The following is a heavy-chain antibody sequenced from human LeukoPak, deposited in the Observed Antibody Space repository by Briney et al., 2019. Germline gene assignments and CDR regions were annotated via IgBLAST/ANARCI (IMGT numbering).Heavy chain of an antibody. Sequence: GGSLRLSCAASGFTFSSYSMNWVRQAPGKGLEWVSSISSSSSYIYYADSVKGRFTISRDNAKNSLYLQMNSLRAEDTAVYYCARADYDFWSGYPCWGQGTLATVSS. J-gene: IGHJ4*02. CDR1: GFTFSSYS. CDR3: ARADYDFWSGYPC. V-gene: IGHV3-21*01. D-gene: IGHD3-3*01. CDR2: ISSSSSYI.